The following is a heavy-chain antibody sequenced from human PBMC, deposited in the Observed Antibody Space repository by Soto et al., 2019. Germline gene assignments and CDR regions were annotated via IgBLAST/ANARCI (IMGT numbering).Heavy chain of an antibody. J-gene: IGHJ4*02. V-gene: IGHV1-3*01. CDR3: ARVPTWGNSGNFYIQQHDS. CDR1: GYSFTTYA. D-gene: IGHD3-10*01. Sequence: ASVKVSCKSSGYSFTTYAIHWVRQAPGQRLQWMGWINAGSGNTKYSQDFQGRVTFTRDTAATTTFMELSSLRSEDTAVYYCARVPTWGNSGNFYIQQHDSWGQGTLVTVSS. CDR2: INAGSGNT.